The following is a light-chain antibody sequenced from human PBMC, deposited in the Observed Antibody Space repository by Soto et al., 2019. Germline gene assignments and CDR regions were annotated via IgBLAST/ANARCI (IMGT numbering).Light chain of an antibody. CDR3: CSYAGSSTFYV. Sequence: QSALTQPASVSGSPGQSITISCTGTSSDVGSYNLVSWYQQHPGKAPKLMIYEGSKRPSGVSNRFSGSKSGNTASLTISGLQAEDEADYYCCSYAGSSTFYVFGTGTKLNVL. V-gene: IGLV2-23*01. CDR1: SSDVGSYNL. CDR2: EGS. J-gene: IGLJ1*01.